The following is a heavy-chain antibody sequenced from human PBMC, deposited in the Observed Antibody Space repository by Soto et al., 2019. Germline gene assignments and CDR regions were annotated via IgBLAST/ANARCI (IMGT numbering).Heavy chain of an antibody. CDR2: IYHSGST. Sequence: QVQLQESGPGLVKPSGTLSLTCAVSGGSISSSNWWRWVRQPPGKGLEWIGEIYHSGSTNYNPSLKSRVTIPVDKSKNHFSLKLSSVTAADTAVYYCAGGNEGWYESDFDYWGQGTLVTVSS. V-gene: IGHV4-4*02. CDR3: AGGNEGWYESDFDY. D-gene: IGHD6-19*01. CDR1: GGSISSSNW. J-gene: IGHJ4*02.